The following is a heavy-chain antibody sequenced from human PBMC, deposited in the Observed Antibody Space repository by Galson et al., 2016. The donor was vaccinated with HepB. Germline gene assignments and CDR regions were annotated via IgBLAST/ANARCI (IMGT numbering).Heavy chain of an antibody. CDR3: ARNSGGSYLGWFDP. CDR2: IYHSGTT. CDR1: GGSISSSNW. J-gene: IGHJ5*02. V-gene: IGHV4-4*02. D-gene: IGHD1-26*01. Sequence: TLSLTCAVSGGSISSSNWWTWVRQPPGKGLEWIGEIYHSGTTHYNPSLESRVTISVDKSKNQFSLKLNSVTAADTAVYYCARNSGGSYLGWFDPWGQGTLVTVSS.